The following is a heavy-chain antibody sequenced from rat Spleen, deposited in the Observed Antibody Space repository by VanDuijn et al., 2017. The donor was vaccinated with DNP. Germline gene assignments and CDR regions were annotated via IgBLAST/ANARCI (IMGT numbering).Heavy chain of an antibody. D-gene: IGHD5-1*01. CDR3: ARVQLGYYALDA. CDR2: ISSGGGNT. J-gene: IGHJ4*01. V-gene: IGHV5S11*01. CDR1: GFTFSNYY. Sequence: EVQLVESGGGLVQPGRSMKLSCAASGFTFSNYYMAWVRQAPTKGLEWVASISSGGGNTYYLASVKGRFTISRDNAKSTLYLQMDSLRSEETATYYCARVQLGYYALDAWGQGTSVTVSS.